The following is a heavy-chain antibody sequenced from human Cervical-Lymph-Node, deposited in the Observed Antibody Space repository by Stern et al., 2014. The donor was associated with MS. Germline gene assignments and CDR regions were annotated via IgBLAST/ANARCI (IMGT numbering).Heavy chain of an antibody. CDR2: LWYDGNIE. J-gene: IGHJ6*02. V-gene: IGHV3-33*01. D-gene: IGHD1/OR15-1a*01. CDR1: GFTFNNYG. Sequence: VQLVESGGGVVQPGRSLRLSCAASGFTFNNYGMHWVRQAPGKGLEWVAVLWYDGNIEYYADSVKGRFTISRDNSKNTLYLQMNRLRAEDTAVYYCARNKYYYYAMDVWRPGTTVTVSS. CDR3: ARNKYYYYAMDV.